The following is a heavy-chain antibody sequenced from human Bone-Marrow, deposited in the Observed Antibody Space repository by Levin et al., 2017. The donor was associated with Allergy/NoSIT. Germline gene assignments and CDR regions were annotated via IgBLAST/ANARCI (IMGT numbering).Heavy chain of an antibody. Sequence: GGSLRLSCVASGFTVSTMTWVRQAPGKGLEWVSTIYSSDDTYYADSVKGRFTISRDNSKNTFYLQMSTLRAEDTAVYYCARVAGDYSQYDSEPHYYYYMDVWGKGTTVTVSS. CDR1: GFTVST. D-gene: IGHD4-11*01. J-gene: IGHJ6*03. CDR3: ARVAGDYSQYDSEPHYYYYMDV. CDR2: IYSSDDT. V-gene: IGHV3-53*01.